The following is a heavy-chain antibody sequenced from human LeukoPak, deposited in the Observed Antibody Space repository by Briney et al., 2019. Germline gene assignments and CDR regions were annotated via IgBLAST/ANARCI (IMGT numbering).Heavy chain of an antibody. D-gene: IGHD5-18*01. Sequence: GGSLRLSCAASGFTFNDYYMTWIRRAPGKGLEWVSYVSSSGSTIFYLDSVKGRFTISRDNAKNSLYLQMNSLRAEDTAVYYCAREARYSYGFGRAYYFYMDVWGKGTTVTVSS. CDR1: GFTFNDYY. V-gene: IGHV3-11*01. CDR3: AREARYSYGFGRAYYFYMDV. J-gene: IGHJ6*03. CDR2: VSSSGSTI.